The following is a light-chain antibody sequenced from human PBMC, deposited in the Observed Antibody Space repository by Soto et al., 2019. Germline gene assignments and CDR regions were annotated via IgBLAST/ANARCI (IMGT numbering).Light chain of an antibody. V-gene: IGKV1-9*01. CDR1: QGISSY. J-gene: IGKJ4*01. CDR3: QQLNSYPFLT. Sequence: DIQLTQSPSFLSASVGDRVTITCRASQGISSYLAWYQQKPGKAPKLLIYAASTLRSGVPSRFSGSGSGTEFTLTISSLQPEDFATYSCQQLNSYPFLTFGGGTKVEIK. CDR2: AAS.